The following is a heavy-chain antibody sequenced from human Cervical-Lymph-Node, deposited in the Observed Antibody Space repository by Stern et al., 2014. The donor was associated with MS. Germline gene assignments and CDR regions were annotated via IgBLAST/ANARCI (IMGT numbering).Heavy chain of an antibody. J-gene: IGHJ2*01. V-gene: IGHV4-61*01. CDR3: ASVAGGTGWYFDL. CDR2: LSYSGRT. Sequence: HVQLQQSGPGLAKPSETLSLTCAVSGASCASISNYYLSWVRQYPGKGLDWIGYLSYSGRTKSNPSLESRVTMSVDTSTNQFSLKLSSVTTADTAVYYCASVAGGTGWYFDLWGRGTLVTVSS. CDR1: GASCASISNYY. D-gene: IGHD1-1*01.